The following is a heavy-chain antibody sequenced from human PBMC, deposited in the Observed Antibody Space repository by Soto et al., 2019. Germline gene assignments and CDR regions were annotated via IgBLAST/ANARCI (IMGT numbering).Heavy chain of an antibody. V-gene: IGHV4-4*02. Sequence: QVQLQESGPGLVKPSGTLSLTCAVSGGSISSDDWWTWVRQTPGKGLECIGEIYHSGTTNYNPSLMSRVTIAVDKAKSQFSLRLDSVTAEDTAVYYCARSDCYGVCRGKWLDPWGQGILVTVSS. J-gene: IGHJ5*02. CDR1: GGSISSDDW. D-gene: IGHD2-21*02. CDR3: ARSDCYGVCRGKWLDP. CDR2: IYHSGTT.